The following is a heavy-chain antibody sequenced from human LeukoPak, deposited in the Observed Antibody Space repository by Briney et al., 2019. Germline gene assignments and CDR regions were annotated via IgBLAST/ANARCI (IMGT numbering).Heavy chain of an antibody. CDR2: IYTSGVT. J-gene: IGHJ4*02. CDR1: GGSISSGSYY. D-gene: IGHD3/OR15-3a*01. CDR3: AGGNTRDDLDY. V-gene: IGHV4-61*02. Sequence: PSETLSLTCTVSGGSISSGSYYWSWIRQPAGKALEWIGRIYTSGVTNYNPSLKSRVTISVDTSKNQFSLKLSSVTAADTAVYYCAGGNTRDDLDYWGQGILVTVSS.